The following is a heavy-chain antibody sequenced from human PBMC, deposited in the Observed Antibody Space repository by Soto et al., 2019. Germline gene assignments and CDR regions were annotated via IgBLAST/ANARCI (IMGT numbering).Heavy chain of an antibody. CDR3: SRGILV. D-gene: IGHD5-18*01. CDR1: GGSINSGGYC. CDR2: ISYGGST. J-gene: IGHJ4*02. V-gene: IGHV4-31*03. Sequence: QVQLQESGPGLVKPSQTLSLTYTVSGGSINSGGYCWSWIRQHPGKGLDWIGCISYGGSTSYNPSLKGRVTISVDTSKNQFSLKLTSVTAADTAVYYCSRGILVWGQGALITVSS.